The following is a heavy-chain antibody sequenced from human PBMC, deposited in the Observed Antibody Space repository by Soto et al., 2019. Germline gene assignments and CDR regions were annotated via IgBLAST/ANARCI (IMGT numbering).Heavy chain of an antibody. J-gene: IGHJ6*02. CDR3: ARGADGEDPYYYGMDV. CDR1: GGTFSSYA. Sequence: QMQLVQSGAEVKKPGSSVKVSCNASGGTFSSYAISWVRQAPGQGLEWMGGIIPIFGTANYAQKFQGRVTITADESTSTAYMELSSLRSEDTAVYYCARGADGEDPYYYGMDVWGQGTTVTVSS. CDR2: IIPIFGTA. V-gene: IGHV1-69*01. D-gene: IGHD3-10*01.